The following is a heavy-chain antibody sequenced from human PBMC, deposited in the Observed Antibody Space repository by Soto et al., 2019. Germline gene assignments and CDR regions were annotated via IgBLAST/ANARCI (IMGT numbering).Heavy chain of an antibody. CDR1: GGSISSSSYY. D-gene: IGHD2-2*01. J-gene: IGHJ5*02. CDR3: ARRPLQNCISTSCYWFDP. V-gene: IGHV4-39*01. CDR2: IYYSGST. Sequence: SETLSLTCTVSGGSISSSSYYWGWIRQPPGKGLEWIGSIYYSGSTYYNPSLKSRVTISVDTSKNQFSLKLSSVTAADTAVYYCARRPLQNCISTSCYWFDPWGQGTLVTVSS.